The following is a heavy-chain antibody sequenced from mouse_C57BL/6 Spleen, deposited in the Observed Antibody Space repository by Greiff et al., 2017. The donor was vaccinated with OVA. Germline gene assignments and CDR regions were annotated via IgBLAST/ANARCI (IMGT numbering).Heavy chain of an antibody. D-gene: IGHD3-2*02. CDR3: ARPSDSSGYGYAMDY. Sequence: EVHLVESGPELVKPGASVKIPCKASGYTFTDYNMDWVKQSHGKSLEWIGDINPNNGGTIYNQKFKGKATLTVDKSSSTAYMELRSLTSEDTAVYYCARPSDSSGYGYAMDYWGQGTSVTVSS. CDR2: INPNNGGT. CDR1: GYTFTDYN. V-gene: IGHV1-18*01. J-gene: IGHJ4*01.